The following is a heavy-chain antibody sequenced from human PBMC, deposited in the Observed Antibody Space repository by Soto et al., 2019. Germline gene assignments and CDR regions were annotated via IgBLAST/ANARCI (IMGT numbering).Heavy chain of an antibody. J-gene: IGHJ4*02. CDR3: ETRDTSRFY. CDR1: GVSISSHDW. D-gene: IGHD5-18*01. Sequence: QVQLQESGPGLVKPSGTLSLTCAVSGVSISSHDWWTWVRQPPGKGLEWIGESHQSGYTHSNSSLESRVTISVDKSKNQFSLILTSLTVADTAVYYCETRDTSRFYWGQGTLVTVSS. V-gene: IGHV4-4*02. CDR2: SHQSGYT.